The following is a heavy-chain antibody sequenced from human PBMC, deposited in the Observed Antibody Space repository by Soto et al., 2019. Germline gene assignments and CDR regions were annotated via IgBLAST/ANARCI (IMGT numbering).Heavy chain of an antibody. CDR2: IFYSGST. Sequence: KTSETLSLTCTVSGGSIRSYYWTWIRQPPGKGLEWLGYIFYSGSTFYNPSLKSRVTISIHTSKSQFSLQLTSVTAADTAVYYCARGAADTAMVDSWGQGTLVTVSS. CDR1: GGSIRSYY. D-gene: IGHD5-18*01. J-gene: IGHJ4*02. V-gene: IGHV4-59*01. CDR3: ARGAADTAMVDS.